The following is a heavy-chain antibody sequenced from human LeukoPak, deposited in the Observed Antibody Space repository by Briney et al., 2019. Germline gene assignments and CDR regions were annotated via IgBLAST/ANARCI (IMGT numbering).Heavy chain of an antibody. CDR3: ARGAGRCGGDCYFSDY. V-gene: IGHV4-59*01. CDR1: GGAIGGYY. D-gene: IGHD2-21*02. J-gene: IGHJ4*02. Sequence: PSETLSLTCTVSGGAIGGYYWGWIRQPPGKGLEWRGYIYNNGNTYNPSLNSRVTISGDTSKNQFSLKLSSVTSADTAVYYCARGAGRCGGDCYFSDYWGQGTLVTVSS. CDR2: IYNNGNT.